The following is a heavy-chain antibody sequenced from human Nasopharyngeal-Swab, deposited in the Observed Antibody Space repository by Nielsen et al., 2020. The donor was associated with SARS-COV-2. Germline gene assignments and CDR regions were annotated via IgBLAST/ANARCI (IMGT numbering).Heavy chain of an antibody. J-gene: IGHJ5*02. D-gene: IGHD3-10*01. Sequence: GSLRLSCIVSGDSISSYYWSWIRQPPGKGLEWIGYIYYSGSTNYNPSLKSRVTISVDTSKNQFSLKLSSVTTADTAVYYCARGGGLRRYYGSGSWFDPWGQGTLVTVSS. V-gene: IGHV4-59*01. CDR3: ARGGGLRRYYGSGSWFDP. CDR2: IYYSGST. CDR1: GDSISSYY.